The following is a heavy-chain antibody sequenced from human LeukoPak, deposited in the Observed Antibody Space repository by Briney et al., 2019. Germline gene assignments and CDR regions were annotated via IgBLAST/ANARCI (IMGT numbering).Heavy chain of an antibody. V-gene: IGHV1-69*01. CDR3: ARAPPSRYCSSTSCFSYYFDY. D-gene: IGHD2-2*01. CDR2: IIPIFGIA. Sequence: RASVKVSCKASGGTFSSYAISWVRQAPGQGLEWMGGIIPIFGIANYAQKFQGRVTITADESTSTAYMELSSLRSEDTAVYYCARAPPSRYCSSTSCFSYYFDYWGQGTLVTVSS. CDR1: GGTFSSYA. J-gene: IGHJ4*02.